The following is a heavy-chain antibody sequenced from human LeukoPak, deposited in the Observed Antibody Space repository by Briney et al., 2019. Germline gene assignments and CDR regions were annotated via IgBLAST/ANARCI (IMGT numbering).Heavy chain of an antibody. J-gene: IGHJ4*02. CDR1: GYTFTSYG. V-gene: IGHV1-2*02. D-gene: IGHD3-3*01. Sequence: ASVKVSCKASGYTFTSYGISWVRQAPGQGLEWMGWINPNSGGTNYAQKFQGRVTMTRDTSISTAYMELSRLRSDDTAVYYCARELVPHYDFWSGSNDYWGQGTLVTVSS. CDR3: ARELVPHYDFWSGSNDY. CDR2: INPNSGGT.